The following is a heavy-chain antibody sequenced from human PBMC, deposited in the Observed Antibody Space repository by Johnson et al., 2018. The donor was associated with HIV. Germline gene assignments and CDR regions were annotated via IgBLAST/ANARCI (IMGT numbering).Heavy chain of an antibody. CDR1: GFTFSRYG. V-gene: IGHV3-30*03. CDR2: ISHDERIV. Sequence: QVQLVESGGGVVQPGRSLRLSCAASGFTFSRYGMHWVRQAPGKGLEWVAFISHDERIVYYGDSVKGRFTISRDNPWNTLYLQMNNLTSEETGAYYCARTPDTGDAIDICGQGTMVTVSS. D-gene: IGHD3-10*01. CDR3: ARTPDTGDAIDI. J-gene: IGHJ3*02.